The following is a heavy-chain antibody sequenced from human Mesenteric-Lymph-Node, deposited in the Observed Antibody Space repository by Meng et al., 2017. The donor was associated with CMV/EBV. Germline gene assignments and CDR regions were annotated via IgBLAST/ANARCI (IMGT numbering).Heavy chain of an antibody. D-gene: IGHD6-19*01. V-gene: IGHV1-2*02. Sequence: ASVKVSCKASGYTFTGYYMHWVRQAPGQGLEWMGWINPNSGGTNYAQKFQGRVTMTRDTSISTAYMELSRLRSDDTAVYYCASTETSGWSRHYYYGMDVWGQGTTVTVSS. J-gene: IGHJ6*02. CDR3: ASTETSGWSRHYYYGMDV. CDR1: GYTFTGYY. CDR2: INPNSGGT.